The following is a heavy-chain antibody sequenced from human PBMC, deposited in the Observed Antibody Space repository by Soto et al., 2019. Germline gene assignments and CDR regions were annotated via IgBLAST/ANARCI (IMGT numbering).Heavy chain of an antibody. J-gene: IGHJ4*02. D-gene: IGHD1-1*01. CDR2: ISSSSSTI. Sequence: EVQLVESGGGLVQPGGSLRLSCTVSGFTFSSYSMNWVRQAPGKGLEWVSYISSSSSTIYYADSVKGRFTISRDNAKNSLYLQMNSLRAEDTAVSYCTREKSGTTDYWGQGTLVTVSS. CDR1: GFTFSSYS. CDR3: TREKSGTTDY. V-gene: IGHV3-48*01.